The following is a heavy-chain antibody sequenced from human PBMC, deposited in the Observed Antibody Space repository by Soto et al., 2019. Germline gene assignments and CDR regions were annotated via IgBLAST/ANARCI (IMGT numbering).Heavy chain of an antibody. J-gene: IGHJ4*02. V-gene: IGHV1-18*01. Sequence: QVQLVQSGAEVKKPGASVKVSCKASGYTFTTYGMSWVRQAPGQGLDWMGWISTYNGNTKYAERLQGRVTMTTDTTTRTAYMELRILRSDDTAVYYCARGPTDYYDNSGNYFLDYWGQGTLVPVSS. CDR3: ARGPTDYYDNSGNYFLDY. D-gene: IGHD3-22*01. CDR1: GYTFTTYG. CDR2: ISTYNGNT.